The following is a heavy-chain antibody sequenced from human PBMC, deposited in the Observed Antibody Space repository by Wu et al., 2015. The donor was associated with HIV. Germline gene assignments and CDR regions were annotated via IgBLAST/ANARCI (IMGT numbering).Heavy chain of an antibody. CDR1: GGTFSSLT. D-gene: IGHD3-22*01. CDR2: VTHISGTA. J-gene: IGHJ4*02. Sequence: VQLVQSGAEVKNPGSSVRVSCQASGGTFSSLTLSWVRQAPGQGLEWMGRVTHISGTAKYPQEVPGQSHNCRGRVHEYSLQMELSSLRSEDTAKYKLLLPPTIIKIVIKYRTSGVQGTLVT. CDR3: LLPPTIIKIVIKYRTS. V-gene: IGHV1-69*13.